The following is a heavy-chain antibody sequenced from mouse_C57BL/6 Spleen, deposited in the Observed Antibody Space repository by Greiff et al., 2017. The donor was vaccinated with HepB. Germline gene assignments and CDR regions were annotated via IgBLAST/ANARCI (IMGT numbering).Heavy chain of an antibody. V-gene: IGHV5-6*01. J-gene: IGHJ2*01. D-gene: IGHD2-1*01. Sequence: EVQLQESGGDLVKPGGSLKLSCAASGFTFSSYGMSWVRQTPDKRLEWVATISSGGSYTYYPDSVKGRFTISRDNAKNTLYLQMSSLKSEDTAMYYCARQGIYYGNPSYFDYWGQGTTLTVSS. CDR1: GFTFSSYG. CDR2: ISSGGSYT. CDR3: ARQGIYYGNPSYFDY.